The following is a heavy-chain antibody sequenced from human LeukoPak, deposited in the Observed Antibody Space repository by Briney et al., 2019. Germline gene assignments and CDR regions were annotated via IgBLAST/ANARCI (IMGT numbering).Heavy chain of an antibody. V-gene: IGHV3-11*01. CDR3: ATSLLWFGELSSLDY. CDR2: ISSSGSTI. CDR1: GFTFSDYY. D-gene: IGHD3-10*01. Sequence: PGGSLRLSCAASGFTFSDYYMSWFRQALGKGLEWVSYISSSGSTIYYADFVKGRFTISRDNAKNSLYLQMNSLRAEDTAVYYCATSLLWFGELSSLDYWGQGTLVTVSS. J-gene: IGHJ4*02.